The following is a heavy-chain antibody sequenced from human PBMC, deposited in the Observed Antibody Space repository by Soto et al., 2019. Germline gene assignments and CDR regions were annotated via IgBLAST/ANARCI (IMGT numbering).Heavy chain of an antibody. V-gene: IGHV1-46*01. CDR2: INPSGGST. CDR1: GYTFTSYY. Sequence: GASVKVSCKTSGYTFTSYYIHWVRQAPGQGLGWMGIINPSGGSTSYAQKFQGRVTMTSDTSTSTVYMELSSLRSEDTAVYYCTLHGVDFDYWGQGTLVTVSS. D-gene: IGHD4-17*01. CDR3: TLHGVDFDY. J-gene: IGHJ4*02.